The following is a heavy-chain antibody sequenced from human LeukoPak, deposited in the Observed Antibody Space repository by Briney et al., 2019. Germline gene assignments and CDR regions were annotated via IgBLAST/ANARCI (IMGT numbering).Heavy chain of an antibody. V-gene: IGHV4-34*01. J-gene: IGHJ3*02. Sequence: SETLSLTCAVYDASLKDYYWSWFRQPPGEGLEWIGEVSHRGRTNYNSSLKSRVTISVDTSKNQFSLMLTSVTAADTAIYYCAREMFMARGGFDIWAQGTVVTVSS. CDR2: VSHRGRT. D-gene: IGHD3-10*01. CDR1: DASLKDYY. CDR3: AREMFMARGGFDI.